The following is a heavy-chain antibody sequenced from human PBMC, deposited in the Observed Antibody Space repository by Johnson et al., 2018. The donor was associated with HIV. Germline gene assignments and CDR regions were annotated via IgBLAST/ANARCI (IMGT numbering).Heavy chain of an antibody. CDR2: ISYDGSNK. Sequence: QVQLVESGGGLVQPGGSLRLSCAASGFTFSGYWMHWVRQAPGKGLEWVALISYDGSNKYHADSVKGRFTISRDNSKNTLYLQMNSLRPEDTAAYYCATIAAHGAAFDIWGQGTMVTVSS. D-gene: IGHD6-25*01. J-gene: IGHJ3*02. CDR1: GFTFSGYW. CDR3: ATIAAHGAAFDI. V-gene: IGHV3-30*03.